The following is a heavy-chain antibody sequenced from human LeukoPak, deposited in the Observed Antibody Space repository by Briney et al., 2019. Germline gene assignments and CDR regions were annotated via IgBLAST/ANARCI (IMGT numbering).Heavy chain of an antibody. J-gene: IGHJ4*02. V-gene: IGHV4-39*07. Sequence: PSETLSLTCTVSGGSISSSSYYWGWIRQPPGKGLEWIGSIYYSGSTYYNPSLKSRVTISVDTSKNQFSLKLSSVTAADTAVYYCASEDRYCSGGSCYSRFDYWGQGTLVTVSS. CDR2: IYYSGST. CDR1: GGSISSSSYY. CDR3: ASEDRYCSGGSCYSRFDY. D-gene: IGHD2-15*01.